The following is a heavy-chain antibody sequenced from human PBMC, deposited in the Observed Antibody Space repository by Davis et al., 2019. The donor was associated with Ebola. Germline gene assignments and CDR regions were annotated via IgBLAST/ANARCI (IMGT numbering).Heavy chain of an antibody. CDR3: ARDIGEAEFFHH. V-gene: IGHV1-8*01. CDR2: LNPKNGNT. Sequence: AASVKVSCKASEYTFSSYDINWVRQATGQGLEWMGWLNPKNGNTGYAQKFQGRVTMTMNTSISTAYMELSSLRSEDTAVYYCARDIGEAEFFHHGGQGTLVTVTS. J-gene: IGHJ1*01. D-gene: IGHD2-15*01. CDR1: EYTFSSYD.